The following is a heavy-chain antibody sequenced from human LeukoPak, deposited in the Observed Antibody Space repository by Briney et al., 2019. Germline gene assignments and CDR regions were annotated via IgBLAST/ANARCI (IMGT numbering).Heavy chain of an antibody. CDR2: IYYSGNT. CDR3: ARSLRGAAHHFDY. CDR1: GGSISGSSYY. D-gene: IGHD6-6*01. Sequence: SETLSLTCTVSGGSISGSSYYLGWIRQPPGKRLEWIGSIYYSGNTYYNPSLKSRVPISVETSKNQFSLKLSSVTAAETAVYYCARSLRGAAHHFDYWGQGTLVTVSS. V-gene: IGHV4-39*01. J-gene: IGHJ4*02.